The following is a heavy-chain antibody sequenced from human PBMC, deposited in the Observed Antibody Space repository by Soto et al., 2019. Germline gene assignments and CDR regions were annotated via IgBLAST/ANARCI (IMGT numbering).Heavy chain of an antibody. V-gene: IGHV3-23*01. Sequence: PGGSLRLSCAASGFTFNNYAMTWVRQAPGKGLEWVSVISGSGATTSYADAVKGRFTISRDNSKNTLYLQMNSLRAEDTAVYYCAKDSVVVAASGDWFDPWGQGTQVSVSS. CDR2: ISGSGATT. J-gene: IGHJ5*02. CDR1: GFTFNNYA. D-gene: IGHD2-15*01. CDR3: AKDSVVVAASGDWFDP.